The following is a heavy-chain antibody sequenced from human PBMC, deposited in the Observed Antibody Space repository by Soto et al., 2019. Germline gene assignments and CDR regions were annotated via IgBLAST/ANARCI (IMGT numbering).Heavy chain of an antibody. J-gene: IGHJ4*02. V-gene: IGHV3-30-3*01. CDR3: ARAGGGGNPPFDY. CDR1: GFTFSSYA. Sequence: QVQLVESGGGVVQPGRSLRLSCAASGFTFSSYAMHWVRQAPGKGLEWAAVISYDGSNKYYADSVKGRFTISRDNSKNTLYLQMNSLRAEDTAVYYCARAGGGGNPPFDYWGQGTLVTVSS. CDR2: ISYDGSNK. D-gene: IGHD2-15*01.